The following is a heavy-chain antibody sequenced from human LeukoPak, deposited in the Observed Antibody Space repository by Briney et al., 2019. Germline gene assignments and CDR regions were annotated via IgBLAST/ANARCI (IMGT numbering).Heavy chain of an antibody. D-gene: IGHD4-17*01. CDR3: ARDFIPHMTTVPSSAFDI. CDR2: IIPIFGTA. V-gene: IGHV1-69*05. CDR1: GGTFSSYA. J-gene: IGHJ3*02. Sequence: GASVKVSCKASGGTFSSYAISWVRQAPGQGLEWMGGIIPIFGTANYAQKFQGRVTITTDESTSKAYMELSSLRSEDTAVYYCARDFIPHMTTVPSSAFDIWGQGTMVTVSS.